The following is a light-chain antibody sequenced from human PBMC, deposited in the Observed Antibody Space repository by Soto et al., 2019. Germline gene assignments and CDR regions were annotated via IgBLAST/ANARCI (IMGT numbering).Light chain of an antibody. CDR1: SGHSSYI. V-gene: IGLV4-60*02. J-gene: IGLJ3*02. CDR3: ETWDSNTRV. CDR2: LEGSGSY. Sequence: QSVLTQSSSASASLGSSVKLTCTLSSGHSSYIIAWHQQQPGKAPRYLMKLEGSGSYNKGSGVPDRFSGSSSGADRYLTISHLQFGDEADYYCETWDSNTRVFGGGTKLTVL.